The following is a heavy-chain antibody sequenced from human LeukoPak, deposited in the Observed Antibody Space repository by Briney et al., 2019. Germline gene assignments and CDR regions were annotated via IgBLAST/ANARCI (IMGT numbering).Heavy chain of an antibody. D-gene: IGHD4-17*01. CDR3: ARDPPITTVTTWRDGMDV. CDR2: INHSGST. J-gene: IGHJ6*02. CDR1: GGSFSGYY. V-gene: IGHV4-34*01. Sequence: SETLSLTCAVYGGSFSGYYWSWIRQPPGKGLEWIGEINHSGSTNYNPSLKSRVTISVDKSKNQFSLKLSSVTAADTAVYYCARDPPITTVTTWRDGMDVWGQGTTVTVSS.